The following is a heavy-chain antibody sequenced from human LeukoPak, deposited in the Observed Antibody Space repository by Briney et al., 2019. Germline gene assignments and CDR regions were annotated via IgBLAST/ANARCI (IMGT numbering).Heavy chain of an antibody. CDR2: INPNSGGT. CDR3: ARRGANGAMVYYYYMDV. Sequence: ASVKVSCKASGYTFTGYYMHWVRQAPGQGLEWMGWINPNSGGTNYAQQFQGRVTMTRDTSISTAYMELSRLRSDDTAVFYCARRGANGAMVYYYYMDVWGKGTTVTVSS. D-gene: IGHD5-18*01. J-gene: IGHJ6*03. V-gene: IGHV1-2*02. CDR1: GYTFTGYY.